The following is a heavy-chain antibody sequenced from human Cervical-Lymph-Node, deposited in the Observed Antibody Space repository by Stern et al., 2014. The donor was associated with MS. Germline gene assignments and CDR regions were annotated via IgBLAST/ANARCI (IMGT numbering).Heavy chain of an antibody. CDR3: ARGPVSAWNDF. D-gene: IGHD1-1*01. Sequence: DQLVESGAVVTKPGASVKISCKTSGYSFNTNAIYWIRQAPGQSLEWLGWLNGHTGTTRYAEKFEGRVTFTRDTSATTVYMDLSRLTSEDTATYYCARGPVSAWNDFWGQGTLVTVSS. CDR1: GYSFNTNA. CDR2: LNGHTGTT. V-gene: IGHV1-3*01. J-gene: IGHJ4*02.